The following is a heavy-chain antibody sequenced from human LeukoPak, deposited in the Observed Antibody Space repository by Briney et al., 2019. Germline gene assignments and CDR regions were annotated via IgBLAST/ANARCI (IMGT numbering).Heavy chain of an antibody. J-gene: IGHJ4*02. CDR3: ARAFGGRDGYNKPFDY. CDR1: GFTFSSYG. CDR2: ISYDGSNK. V-gene: IGHV3-30*03. D-gene: IGHD5-24*01. Sequence: PGGSLRLSCAASGFTFSSYGMHWVRQAPGKGLEWVAVISYDGSNKYYADSVKGRFTISRDNSKNTLYLQMNSLRAQDTAVYYCARAFGGRDGYNKPFDYWGQGTLVTVSS.